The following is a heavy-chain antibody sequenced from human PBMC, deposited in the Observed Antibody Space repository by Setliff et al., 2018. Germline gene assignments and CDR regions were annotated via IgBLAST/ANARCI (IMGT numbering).Heavy chain of an antibody. J-gene: IGHJ3*02. Sequence: PGGSLRLSCAASGFTFSSYAMTWVRQAPGKGLERVSAISGRGDSTFYEDAVKGRFTISRDNAKNSLYLQMNSLRAEDTALYYCAKDIRSSGMALYDAFDIWGQGTMVTVSS. CDR1: GFTFSSYA. CDR3: AKDIRSSGMALYDAFDI. V-gene: IGHV3-23*01. D-gene: IGHD6-19*01. CDR2: ISGRGDST.